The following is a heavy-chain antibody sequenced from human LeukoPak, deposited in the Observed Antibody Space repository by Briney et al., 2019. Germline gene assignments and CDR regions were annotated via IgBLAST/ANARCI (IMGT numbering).Heavy chain of an antibody. Sequence: PSETLSLTCTVSGGSIRSYSWSWIRQPPGKGLEWIGYIYYSGSTNYNPSLQSRFTISVDTSKNQFSLKLSSVTAADTAVYYCARHGTSGTNLNWFDPWGQGTLVTVSS. CDR2: IYYSGST. CDR3: ARHGTSGTNLNWFDP. D-gene: IGHD1-1*01. J-gene: IGHJ5*02. V-gene: IGHV4-59*01. CDR1: GGSIRSYS.